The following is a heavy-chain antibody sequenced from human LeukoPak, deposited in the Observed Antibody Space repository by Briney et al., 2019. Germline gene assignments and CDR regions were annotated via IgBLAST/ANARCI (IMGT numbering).Heavy chain of an antibody. CDR3: AREGTPGTLDY. CDR1: GFTFSSYA. D-gene: IGHD6-13*01. V-gene: IGHV3-30-3*01. CDR2: ISYDGSNK. J-gene: IGHJ4*02. Sequence: GGSLRLSCAASGFTFSSYAMHWVRQAPGKGLEWVAVISYDGSNKYYADSVKGRFTISRDNSKNTLYLQMNSLRAEDTAVYYCAREGTPGTLDYWGQGTLVTVSS.